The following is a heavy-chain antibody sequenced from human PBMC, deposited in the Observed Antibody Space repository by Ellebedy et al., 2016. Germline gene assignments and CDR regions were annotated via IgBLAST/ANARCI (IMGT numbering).Heavy chain of an antibody. CDR1: GYIFTDYW. V-gene: IGHV3-7*03. CDR3: SRENYYQNTDYGGGDY. Sequence: GESLKISXAASGYIFTDYWMGWVRQAPGKGLEWVANIKQDGSEKLYVDSVKGRFIISRDNAKNSLYLQMSSLRGEDTAIYYCSRENYYQNTDYGGGDYWGQGTLVTVSS. J-gene: IGHJ4*02. D-gene: IGHD1-26*01. CDR2: IKQDGSEK.